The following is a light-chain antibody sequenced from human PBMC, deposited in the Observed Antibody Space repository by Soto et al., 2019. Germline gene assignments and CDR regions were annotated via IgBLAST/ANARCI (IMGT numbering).Light chain of an antibody. V-gene: IGKV1-5*01. J-gene: IGKJ1*01. Sequence: DIQMTQSPSTLSASVGDRVTITCRASQSISSWLAWYQQKPWKAPKLLIYDASSLESGVPSRFSGRGSGTEFTLTISSLQPDDFPTYYCQQYNSYPSFGQGTKVEIK. CDR2: DAS. CDR1: QSISSW. CDR3: QQYNSYPS.